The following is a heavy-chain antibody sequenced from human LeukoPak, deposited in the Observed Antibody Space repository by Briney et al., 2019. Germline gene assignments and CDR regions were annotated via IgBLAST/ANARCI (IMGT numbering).Heavy chain of an antibody. CDR2: INPNSGGT. Sequence: ASVKVSCKTSGYTFTGYYMYWVRQAPGQGLEWMGWINPNSGGTNYAQKFQGRVTMTRDTSIKTAYMELSRLRSDDTAVYYCARDLAYGSGSLYGMDVWGQGTTVTVSS. J-gene: IGHJ6*02. V-gene: IGHV1-2*02. CDR3: ARDLAYGSGSLYGMDV. CDR1: GYTFTGYY. D-gene: IGHD3-10*01.